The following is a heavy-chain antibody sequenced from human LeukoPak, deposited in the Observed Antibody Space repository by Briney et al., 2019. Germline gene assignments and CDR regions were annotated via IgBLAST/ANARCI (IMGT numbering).Heavy chain of an antibody. D-gene: IGHD6-13*01. Sequence: PGGSLRLSCAASGFTVSSNYMSWVRQAPGKGLEWVSVIYSGGSTYYADSVKGRFTISRDNSENTLYLQMNSLRAEDTAVYYCASQKAAAGPPEYFQHWGQGTLVTVSS. V-gene: IGHV3-66*04. CDR2: IYSGGST. CDR3: ASQKAAAGPPEYFQH. J-gene: IGHJ1*01. CDR1: GFTVSSNY.